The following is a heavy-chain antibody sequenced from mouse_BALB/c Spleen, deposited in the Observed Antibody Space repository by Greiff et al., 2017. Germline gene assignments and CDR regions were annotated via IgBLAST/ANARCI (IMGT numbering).Heavy chain of an antibody. CDR1: GFTFSSYG. V-gene: IGHV5-6*01. J-gene: IGHJ4*01. D-gene: IGHD6-5*01. Sequence: EVQRVESGGVLVRPGGSLKLSCAASGFTFSSYGMSWVRQTPDKRLEWVATISSGGSDTYYPDSVKGRFNISRDTAKNTLYLQMSSLTSEETAMYYCARQRYASYHMDYAMDYWGQGTSVTVSS. CDR3: ARQRYASYHMDYAMDY. CDR2: ISSGGSDT.